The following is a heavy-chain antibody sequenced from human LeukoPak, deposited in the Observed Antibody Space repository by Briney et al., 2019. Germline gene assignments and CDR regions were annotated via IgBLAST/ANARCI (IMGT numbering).Heavy chain of an antibody. Sequence: SETLSLTCAVYGGSFSGYYWSWIRQPPGKGLEWIWEINHSGSTNYNPSLKSRVTISVDTSKNQFSLKLSSVTAADTAVYYCARGEYYYYYYMDVWSKGTTVTVSS. CDR2: INHSGST. CDR3: ARGEYYYYYYMDV. CDR1: GGSFSGYY. V-gene: IGHV4-34*01. J-gene: IGHJ6*03.